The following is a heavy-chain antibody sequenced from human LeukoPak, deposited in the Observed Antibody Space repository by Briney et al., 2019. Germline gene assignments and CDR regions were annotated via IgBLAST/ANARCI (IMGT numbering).Heavy chain of an antibody. V-gene: IGHV3-64*01. Sequence: GGSLRLSCAASGFTFSSYAMHWVRQAPEKGLEYVSAISSNGGSTYYANSVKGRFTISRDNSKNTLYLQMGSLRAEDMAVYYCARMDRGAFDIWGQGTMVTVSS. CDR3: ARMDRGAFDI. J-gene: IGHJ3*02. D-gene: IGHD3-10*01. CDR2: ISSNGGST. CDR1: GFTFSSYA.